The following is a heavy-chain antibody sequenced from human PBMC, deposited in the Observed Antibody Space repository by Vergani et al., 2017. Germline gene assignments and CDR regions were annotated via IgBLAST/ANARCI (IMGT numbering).Heavy chain of an antibody. CDR3: ARGNYDFWSGYRLHYYYYYYMDV. Sequence: QVQLAESGGGVVQPGRSLRLSCAASGFTFSSYAMHWVRQAPGKGLEWVAVISYDGSNKYYADSVKGRFTISRDNSKNTLYLQMNSLRAEDTAVYYCARGNYDFWSGYRLHYYYYYYMDVWGKGTTVTVSS. V-gene: IGHV3-30-3*01. J-gene: IGHJ6*03. D-gene: IGHD3-3*01. CDR2: ISYDGSNK. CDR1: GFTFSSYA.